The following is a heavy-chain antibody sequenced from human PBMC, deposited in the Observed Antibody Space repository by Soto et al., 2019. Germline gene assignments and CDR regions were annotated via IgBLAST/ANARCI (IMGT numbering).Heavy chain of an antibody. V-gene: IGHV4-59*08. D-gene: IGHD3-22*01. J-gene: IGHJ5*02. CDR3: ARSPTYYYSLVWFDP. CDR1: GGSISSYY. CDR2: IYYSGST. Sequence: SETLSLTCTVSGGSISSYYWSWIRQPPGKGLEWIGYIYYSGSTNYNPSLKSRVTISVDTSKNQFSLKLSSVTAADTAVYYCARSPTYYYSLVWFDPWGQGTLVTVSS.